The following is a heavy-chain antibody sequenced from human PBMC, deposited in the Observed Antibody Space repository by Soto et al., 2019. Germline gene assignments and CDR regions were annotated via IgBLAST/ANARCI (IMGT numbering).Heavy chain of an antibody. CDR1: GFTFSSYS. Sequence: GGSLRFPCATSGFTFSSYSMNWVRQAPGKGLEWVSSISSSSSNIYYADSVKGRFTISRDNAKNSLYLQMNSLRAGGTAVYCCARDWYSSGSIDYWGGGSLVTFS. D-gene: IGHD6-19*01. CDR2: ISSSSSNI. J-gene: IGHJ4*02. V-gene: IGHV3-21*01. CDR3: ARDWYSSGSIDY.